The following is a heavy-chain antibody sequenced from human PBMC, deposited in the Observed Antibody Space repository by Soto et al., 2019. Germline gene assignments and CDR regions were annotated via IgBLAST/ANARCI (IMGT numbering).Heavy chain of an antibody. V-gene: IGHV4-30-4*01. J-gene: IGHJ6*02. D-gene: IGHD3-3*01. CDR1: GGSINTGDYY. CDR3: ARGVDFEGFSPYGMDV. CDR2: IYYSGTT. Sequence: SETLSLTCTVSGGSINTGDYYWTWIRQPRGKGLEWIGYIYYSGTTYYNPSLKSRVSLSLDTSRNHFSLRLTSVTAADTAVYYCARGVDFEGFSPYGMDVWGQGTTVTVSS.